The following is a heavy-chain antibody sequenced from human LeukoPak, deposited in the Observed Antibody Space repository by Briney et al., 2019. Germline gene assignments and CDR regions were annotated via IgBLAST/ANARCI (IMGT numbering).Heavy chain of an antibody. J-gene: IGHJ4*02. D-gene: IGHD3-3*01. CDR3: ARSLSKYYDYSSGYYYY. CDR2: VYYNGVT. V-gene: IGHV4-39*01. CDR1: GGSIGSSSYY. Sequence: SETLSLTCTVSGGSIGSSSYYWGWIRQPPGKGLEWIGSVYYNGVTSYSPSLKSRLTISVDTSKNLFSLKLNSVTAADTAVYYCARSLSKYYDYSSGYYYYWGQGALVTVSS.